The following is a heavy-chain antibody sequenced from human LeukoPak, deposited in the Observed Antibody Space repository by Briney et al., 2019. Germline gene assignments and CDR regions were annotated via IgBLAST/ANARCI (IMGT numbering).Heavy chain of an antibody. J-gene: IGHJ4*02. Sequence: KPGESLKISCKGSGYSFTSYWIGWVRQMPGKGLEWMGIIYPGDSDTRYSPSFQGQVTISADKSISTAYLQWSSLKASDTAMYYCARHYSRHFTGSGSYYTHFDYWGQGTLVTVSS. V-gene: IGHV5-51*01. D-gene: IGHD3-10*01. CDR1: GYSFTSYW. CDR2: IYPGDSDT. CDR3: ARHYSRHFTGSGSYYTHFDY.